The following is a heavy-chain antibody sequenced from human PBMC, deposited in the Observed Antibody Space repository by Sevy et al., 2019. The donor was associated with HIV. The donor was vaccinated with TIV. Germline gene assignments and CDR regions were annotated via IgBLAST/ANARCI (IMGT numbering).Heavy chain of an antibody. CDR1: GFTFNSYA. Sequence: GGSLRLSCAASGFTFNSYAMSWVRQAPGKGVEGKGLEWFSSISGGGGGTYYADSVRGRFTISRDNSKNTLYLQVISLRVEDTAVYYCAKHDIHDIADGWYFDLWGRGTLVTVSS. D-gene: IGHD6-13*01. V-gene: IGHV3-23*01. CDR3: AKHDIHDIADGWYFDL. CDR2: ISGGGGGT. J-gene: IGHJ2*01.